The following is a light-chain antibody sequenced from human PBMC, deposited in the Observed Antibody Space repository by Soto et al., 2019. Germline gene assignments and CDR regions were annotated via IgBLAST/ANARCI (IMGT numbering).Light chain of an antibody. J-gene: IGKJ1*01. CDR2: DAS. CDR3: QQYSNYSPWT. Sequence: IQMTQSPSTLSASVGDRVTITCRASQTISNWLAWYQQKPGKAPKLLIYDASSLQSGVQSRFSGSGSGTEFTLTISSLQPDDFATYYCQQYSNYSPWTFGQGTKVDIK. CDR1: QTISNW. V-gene: IGKV1-5*01.